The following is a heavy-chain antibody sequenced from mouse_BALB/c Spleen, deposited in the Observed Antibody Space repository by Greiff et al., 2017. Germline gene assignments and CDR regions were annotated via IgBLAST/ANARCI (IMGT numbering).Heavy chain of an antibody. CDR2: INPSNGRT. CDR1: GYTFTSYW. Sequence: QVQLQQPGAELVKPGASVKLSCKASGYTFTSYWMHWVKQRPGQGLEWIGEINPSNGRTNYNEKFKSKATLTVDKSSSTAYMQLSSLTSEDSAVYYCTMGVTTVVATRDYWGQGTTLTVSS. V-gene: IGHV1S81*02. J-gene: IGHJ2*01. CDR3: TMGVTTVVATRDY. D-gene: IGHD1-1*01.